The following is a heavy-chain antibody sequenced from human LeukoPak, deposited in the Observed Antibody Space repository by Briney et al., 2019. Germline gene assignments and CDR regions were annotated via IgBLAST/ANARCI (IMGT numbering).Heavy chain of an antibody. CDR2: FDPEDGET. J-gene: IGHJ6*02. V-gene: IGHV1-24*01. CDR1: GYTPTELS. CDR3: ATHPVITPYYYYGMDV. Sequence: ASVKVSCKVSGYTPTELSMHWVRQAPGKGLEWMGGFDPEDGETIYAQKFQGRVTMTEDTSTDTAYMELSSLRSEDTAVYYCATHPVITPYYYYGMDVWGQGTTVTVSS. D-gene: IGHD3-22*01.